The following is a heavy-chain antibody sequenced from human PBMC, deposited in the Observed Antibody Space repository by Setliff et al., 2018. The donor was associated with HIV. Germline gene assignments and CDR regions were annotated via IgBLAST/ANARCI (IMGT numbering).Heavy chain of an antibody. D-gene: IGHD6-19*01. CDR1: GGSISSSSYY. CDR3: MIAVAADAFDI. J-gene: IGHJ3*02. V-gene: IGHV4-39*01. Sequence: SETLSLTCTVSGGSISSSSYYWGWIRQPPGKGLEGFGSIYYSGSTYYNPSLKSRVTISVDTSKNQFSLKLSSVTAADTAVYYCMIAVAADAFDIWGQGTMVNVSS. CDR2: IYYSGST.